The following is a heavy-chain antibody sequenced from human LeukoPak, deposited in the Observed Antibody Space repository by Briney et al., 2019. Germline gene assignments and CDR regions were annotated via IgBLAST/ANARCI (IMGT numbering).Heavy chain of an antibody. V-gene: IGHV4-59*12. CDR2: IYYSGSS. J-gene: IGHJ5*02. CDR3: ARDFSGSKGHYYGSGSYYWFDP. CDR1: GGSISGYH. D-gene: IGHD3-10*01. Sequence: SETLSLTCNVSGGSISGYHWSWIRQPPGKGLEWLGYIYYSGSSNYNPSLKSRVTMSVDTSKNQFSLKLSSVTAADTAVYYCARDFSGSKGHYYGSGSYYWFDPWGQGTLVTVSS.